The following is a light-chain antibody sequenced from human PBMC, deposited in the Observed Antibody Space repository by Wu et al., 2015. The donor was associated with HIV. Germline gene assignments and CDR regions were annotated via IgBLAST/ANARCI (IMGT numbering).Light chain of an antibody. Sequence: DIQMTQSPSTLSASVGDRVTITCRASQSISSWLAWYQQKPGKAPKLLIYKASSLESGVPSRFSGSKSGTEFTLTISSLQPDDFATYYCQQYNFYSRTFGQGTKVEIK. J-gene: IGKJ1*01. V-gene: IGKV1-5*03. CDR3: QQYNFYSRT. CDR1: QSISSW. CDR2: KAS.